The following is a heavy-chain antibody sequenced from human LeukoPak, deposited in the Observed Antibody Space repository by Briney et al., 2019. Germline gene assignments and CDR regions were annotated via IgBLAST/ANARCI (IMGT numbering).Heavy chain of an antibody. CDR3: ATVVYCSGGSCYYPDY. V-gene: IGHV1-24*01. D-gene: IGHD2-15*01. CDR1: GYTLTELS. Sequence: ASVKVSCKVSGYTLTELSTHWVRQAPGKGLEWMGGFDPEDGETIYAQKFQGRVTMTEDTSTDTAYMELSSLRSEDTAVYYCATVVYCSGGSCYYPDYWGQGTLVTVSS. CDR2: FDPEDGET. J-gene: IGHJ4*02.